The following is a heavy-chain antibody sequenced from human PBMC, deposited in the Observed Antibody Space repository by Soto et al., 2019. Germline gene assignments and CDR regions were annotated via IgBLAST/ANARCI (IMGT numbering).Heavy chain of an antibody. J-gene: IGHJ4*02. CDR1: GFTFRGFD. CDR2: IGTAGDT. D-gene: IGHD2-15*01. V-gene: IGHV3-13*01. CDR3: ARGQEVGAHFFDS. Sequence: EVQLVESGVNLVQPGGSLRLSCEASGFTFRGFDMHWVRQPTGKGLEWVSTIGTAGDTYYAVSVKGRFTISRDNAKNSLSLQMNSLRAGDTDVYFCARGQEVGAHFFDSWGQGTQVTVSS.